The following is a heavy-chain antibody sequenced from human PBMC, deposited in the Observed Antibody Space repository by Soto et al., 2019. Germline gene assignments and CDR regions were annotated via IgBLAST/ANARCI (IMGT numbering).Heavy chain of an antibody. Sequence: GGSLRLSCAASGFTFRSYAMHWVRQAPGKGLEWVATISYDENNRYYADSVKGRFTISRDNSENTLYLQMNSLRAEDTAVYYCARTCSGGTCSFDYWGQGTLVTVSS. CDR1: GFTFRSYA. J-gene: IGHJ4*02. V-gene: IGHV3-30*14. D-gene: IGHD2-15*01. CDR2: ISYDENNR. CDR3: ARTCSGGTCSFDY.